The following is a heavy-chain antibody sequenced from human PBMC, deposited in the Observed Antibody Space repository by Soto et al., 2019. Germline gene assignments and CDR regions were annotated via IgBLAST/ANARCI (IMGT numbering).Heavy chain of an antibody. CDR1: GGSINTNTYF. V-gene: IGHV4-39*01. Sequence: HLQLQESVPGLVKPSETLSITCTVSGGSINTNTYFWGWIRQPPGKGLEWIGSVYYSGTTYSNPSLQSRLTISVAPSKHPFYLTLSSVTAADTAVFFCAGGYPADWSFDLWGRGSLVTVSS. CDR2: VYYSGTT. J-gene: IGHJ2*01. D-gene: IGHD3-22*01. CDR3: AGGYPADWSFDL.